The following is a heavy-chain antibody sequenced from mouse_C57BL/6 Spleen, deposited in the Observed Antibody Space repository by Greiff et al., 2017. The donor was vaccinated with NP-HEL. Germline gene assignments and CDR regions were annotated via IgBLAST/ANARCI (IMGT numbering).Heavy chain of an antibody. J-gene: IGHJ2*01. CDR3: ARGVGYGGGNYFDY. CDR2: FHPYNDDT. D-gene: IGHD1-2*01. Sequence: VQLQESGAELVKPGASVKMSCKASGYTFTTYPIEWMKQNHGKSLEWIGNFHPYNDDTKYNEKFKGKATLTVEKSSSTVYLELSRLTSGDSAVYYCARGVGYGGGNYFDYWGQGTTLTVSS. CDR1: GYTFTTYP. V-gene: IGHV1-47*01.